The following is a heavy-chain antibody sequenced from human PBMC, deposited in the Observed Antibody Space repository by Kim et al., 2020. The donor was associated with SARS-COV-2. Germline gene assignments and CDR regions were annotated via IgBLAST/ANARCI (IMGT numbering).Heavy chain of an antibody. CDR1: GFTFSSYS. Sequence: GGSLRLSCAASGFTFSSYSMNWVRQAPGKGLEWVSSISSSSSYIYYADSVKGRFTISRDNAKNSLYLQMNSLRAEDTAVYYCARVGRCGSSTSCNQYAFDIWGQGTMVTVSS. D-gene: IGHD2-2*01. CDR2: ISSSSSYI. J-gene: IGHJ3*02. V-gene: IGHV3-21*01. CDR3: ARVGRCGSSTSCNQYAFDI.